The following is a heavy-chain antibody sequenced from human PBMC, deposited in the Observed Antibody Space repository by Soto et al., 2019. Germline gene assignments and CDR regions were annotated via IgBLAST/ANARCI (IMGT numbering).Heavy chain of an antibody. D-gene: IGHD2-15*01. Sequence: QPGGSLRLSCAASGFTFSSYDMHWVRQATGKGLEWVSAIGTAGDTYYPGSVKGRFTISRENAKNSLYLQMNSLRAGDTAVYYCAGAEREYCSGGSCHADAFDIWGQGTMVTVSS. CDR2: IGTAGDT. V-gene: IGHV3-13*01. CDR3: AGAEREYCSGGSCHADAFDI. J-gene: IGHJ3*02. CDR1: GFTFSSYD.